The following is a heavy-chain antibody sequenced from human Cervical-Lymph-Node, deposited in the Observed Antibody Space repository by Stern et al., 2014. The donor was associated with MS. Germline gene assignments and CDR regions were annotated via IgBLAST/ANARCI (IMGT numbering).Heavy chain of an antibody. CDR3: ASSQGYHYGLDV. J-gene: IGHJ6*02. V-gene: IGHV4-61*02. Sequence: QVQLQESGPGLVKPSQTLSLTCTVSGASINSVGFYWSWIRQPAGKGLEWIGRIYTPDNLNYNPSLKSRVTISKDTSRNQFSLRLRSVTAADAATYYCASSQGYHYGLDVWGQGTTVTVSS. CDR2: IYTPDNL. CDR1: GASINSVGFY.